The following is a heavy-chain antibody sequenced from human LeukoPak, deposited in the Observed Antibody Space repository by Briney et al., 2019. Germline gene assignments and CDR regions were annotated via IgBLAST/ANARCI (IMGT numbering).Heavy chain of an antibody. J-gene: IGHJ4*02. CDR3: ARNFSSGWFDY. V-gene: IGHV4-39*07. D-gene: IGHD6-19*01. CDR2: IYYSGST. CDR1: GGSISSSNYY. Sequence: NPSETLSLTCIVSGGSISSSNYYWGWIRQPPGKGLEWIGSIYYSGSTSYNPSLKSRVTISVDTSKNQFSLKLSSVTAADTAVYYCARNFSSGWFDYWGQGTLVTVSS.